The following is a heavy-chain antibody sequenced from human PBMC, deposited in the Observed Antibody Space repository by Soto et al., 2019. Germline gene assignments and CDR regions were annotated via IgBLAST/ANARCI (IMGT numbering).Heavy chain of an antibody. CDR2: INPNSGGT. J-gene: IGHJ4*02. D-gene: IGHD1-26*01. V-gene: IGHV1-2*02. Sequence: VKVSCKASGYTFTGYYMHWVRQAPGQGLEWMGWINPNSGGTNYAQKFQGRVTMTRDTSISTAYMELSRLRSDDTAVYYCARATASLGATPYYFDYWGQGTLVTVSS. CDR3: ARATASLGATPYYFDY. CDR1: GYTFTGYY.